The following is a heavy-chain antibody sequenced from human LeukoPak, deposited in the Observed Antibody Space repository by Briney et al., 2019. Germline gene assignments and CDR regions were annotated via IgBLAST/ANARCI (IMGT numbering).Heavy chain of an antibody. CDR3: TKGDYLGSGNSYTFDY. CDR2: VTSGVTT. CDR1: GFTFSSYA. Sequence: GGSLRLSCAASGFTFSSYAMSWVRQAPGKGLQWVSAVTSGVTTYYADSVKGRFTISRDNSESTLYLQMSSLRADDTAVYYCTKGDYLGSGNSYTFDYWGQGTLVTVSS. J-gene: IGHJ4*02. D-gene: IGHD3-10*01. V-gene: IGHV3-23*01.